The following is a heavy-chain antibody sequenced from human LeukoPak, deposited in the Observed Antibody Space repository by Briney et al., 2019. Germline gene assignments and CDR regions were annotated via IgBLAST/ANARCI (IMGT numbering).Heavy chain of an antibody. Sequence: GGSLRLSCAASGFTFSSYAMHWVRQAPGKGLEWVAVISYDGSNKYYADSVKGRFSISRDNSKNTLYLQMNSLRAEDTAVYYCAREATGFDYWGQGTLVTVSS. CDR3: AREATGFDY. CDR1: GFTFSSYA. J-gene: IGHJ4*02. D-gene: IGHD1-14*01. V-gene: IGHV3-30-3*01. CDR2: ISYDGSNK.